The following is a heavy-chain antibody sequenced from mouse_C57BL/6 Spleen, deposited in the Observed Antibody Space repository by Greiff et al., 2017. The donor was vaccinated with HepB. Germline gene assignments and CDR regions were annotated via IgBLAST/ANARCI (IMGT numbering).Heavy chain of an antibody. CDR2: IYPGSGNT. CDR3: ARRRANFYYFDY. J-gene: IGHJ2*01. CDR1: GYTFTDYY. D-gene: IGHD3-1*01. V-gene: IGHV1-76*01. Sequence: VQLQQSGAELVRPGASVKLSCKASGYTFTDYYINWVKQRPGQGLEWIARIYPGSGNTYYNEKFKGKATLTAEKSSSTAYMQLSSLTSEDSAVYFCARRRANFYYFDYWGQGTTLTVSS.